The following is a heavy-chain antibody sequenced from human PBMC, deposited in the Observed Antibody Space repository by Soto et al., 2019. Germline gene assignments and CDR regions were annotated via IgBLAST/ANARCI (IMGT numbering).Heavy chain of an antibody. CDR2: IYYTGST. D-gene: IGHD1-26*01. CDR3: ARGLFSGNSYSGGWYYFDY. Sequence: PAETLSLTCTVSGDSISIGGYYWSWIRQRPGKGLEWIGYIYYTGSTYYNPSLKSRLTISVGTSKNQFSLELSSVTAADTAVYYCARGLFSGNSYSGGWYYFDYWGQGALVTVSS. V-gene: IGHV4-31*03. J-gene: IGHJ4*02. CDR1: GDSISIGGYY.